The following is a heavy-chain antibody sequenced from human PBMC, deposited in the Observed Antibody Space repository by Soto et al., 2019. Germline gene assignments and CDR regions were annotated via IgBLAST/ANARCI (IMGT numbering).Heavy chain of an antibody. J-gene: IGHJ4*02. CDR1: GYTFTSSV. CDR2: MNPNSGNT. CDR3: AREVRGGTSDY. Sequence: QVQLVQSGAEVKKPGASVKVSCKASGYTFTSSVINWVRHATGQGLERMGWMNPNSGNTAYAQKFEGRVTMTRNTSISAAYMDLSSLGSEDTAVYYFAREVRGGTSDYWGPGPLVTVSS. D-gene: IGHD1-7*01. V-gene: IGHV1-8*01.